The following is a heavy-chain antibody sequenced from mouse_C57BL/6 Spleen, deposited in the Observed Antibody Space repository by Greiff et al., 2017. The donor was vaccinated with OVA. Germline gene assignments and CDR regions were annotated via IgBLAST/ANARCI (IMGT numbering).Heavy chain of an antibody. V-gene: IGHV5-4*03. CDR1: GFTFSSYA. D-gene: IGHD5-5*01. CDR3: AGGEDYRRYFDV. J-gene: IGHJ1*03. CDR2: ISAGGSYT. Sequence: VKLVQSGGGLVKPGGSLKLSCAASGFTFSSYAMSWVRQTPEKRLEWVATISAGGSYTYYPDNVKGRFTISRDNAKNNLYLQMSHLKSEDTAMYYCAGGEDYRRYFDVWGTGTTVTVSS.